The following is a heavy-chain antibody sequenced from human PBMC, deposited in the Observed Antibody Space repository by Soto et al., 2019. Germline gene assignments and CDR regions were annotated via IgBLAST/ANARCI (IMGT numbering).Heavy chain of an antibody. CDR2: IGTAGDT. CDR3: ARGWYSSGWYYFDY. Sequence: GGSLRLSCAASGFTFSSYDMHWVRQATGKGLEWVSAIGTAGDTYYPGSVKGRFTISRENAKNSLYLQMNSLRAGDTAVYYCARGWYSSGWYYFDYWGQGTLVTVSS. J-gene: IGHJ4*02. D-gene: IGHD6-19*01. CDR1: GFTFSSYD. V-gene: IGHV3-13*04.